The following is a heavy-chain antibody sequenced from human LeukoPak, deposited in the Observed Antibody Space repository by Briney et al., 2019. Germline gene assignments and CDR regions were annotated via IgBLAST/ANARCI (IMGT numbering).Heavy chain of an antibody. D-gene: IGHD3-3*01. CDR3: ARAPSEIGGYYPEYFRH. Sequence: GGSLRLSCAASGFTFSTYWMHWVRQAPGKGLVWVSRIKSDWSTNYADSVKGRFTISRDNAKNTLSLQMNSLRPEGTGVYYCARAPSEIGGYYPEYFRHWGQGTLVTVSS. CDR1: GFTFSTYW. J-gene: IGHJ1*01. CDR2: IKSDWST. V-gene: IGHV3-74*01.